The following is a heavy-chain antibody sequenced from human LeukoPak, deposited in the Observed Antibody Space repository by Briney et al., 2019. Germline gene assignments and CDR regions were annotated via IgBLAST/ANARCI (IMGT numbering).Heavy chain of an antibody. Sequence: KPSETLSLTCTVSGGSVSNGNYYWSWLRQPPGKALEWIGYIYYTGSTSYNPSLEGRVTISVDTSKNQFSVKLNSVTAADTAVYYCARSQNCYGSGDYWSPGTLVTVSS. CDR1: GGSVSNGNYY. V-gene: IGHV4-61*01. CDR2: IYYTGST. CDR3: ARSQNCYGSGDY. D-gene: IGHD3-10*01. J-gene: IGHJ4*02.